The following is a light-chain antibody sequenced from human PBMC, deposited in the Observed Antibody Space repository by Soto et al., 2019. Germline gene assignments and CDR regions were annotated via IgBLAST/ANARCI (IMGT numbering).Light chain of an antibody. Sequence: DIQMTQSPSSLSASVGDRVTITCRASQGISTFLAWFQQKPGKVPKLLIYAASTLQSGVPSRFSGSGSGTDFTLTISSLQPEDVATYYCQKHNEGFGPGTKVDIK. J-gene: IGKJ3*01. CDR1: QGISTF. V-gene: IGKV1-27*01. CDR3: QKHNEG. CDR2: AAS.